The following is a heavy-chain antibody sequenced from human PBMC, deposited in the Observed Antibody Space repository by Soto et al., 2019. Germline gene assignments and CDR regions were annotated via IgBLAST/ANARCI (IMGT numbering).Heavy chain of an antibody. Sequence: SLRLSCAAAGFTVSSYAMSWVRQAPGKGLEWVSTISGGSSVTYYGDSVKGRFTISRDNAKKTLFLQLNRLSAEDTATYYCAKVLSKNYYYPFDFWGQGTQVTVSS. J-gene: IGHJ4*02. CDR1: GFTVSSYA. CDR3: AKVLSKNYYYPFDF. V-gene: IGHV3-23*01. D-gene: IGHD3-10*01. CDR2: ISGGSSVT.